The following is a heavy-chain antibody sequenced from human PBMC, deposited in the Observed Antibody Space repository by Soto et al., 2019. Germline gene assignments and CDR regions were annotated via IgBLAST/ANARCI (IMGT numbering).Heavy chain of an antibody. CDR1: GFTFSTYW. V-gene: IGHV3-7*01. Sequence: GGSLRLSCAASGFTFSTYWMTWVRQAPGKGPEWVATISHDGRQRYYVESVKGRFSISRDNARHLMDLQMNSLRAEDTAVYHCARENHANFDYWGQGTRVTVSS. CDR3: ARENHANFDY. J-gene: IGHJ4*02. CDR2: ISHDGRQR.